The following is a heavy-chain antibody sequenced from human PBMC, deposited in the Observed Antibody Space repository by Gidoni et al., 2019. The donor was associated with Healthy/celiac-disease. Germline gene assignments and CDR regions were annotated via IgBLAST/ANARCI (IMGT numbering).Heavy chain of an antibody. D-gene: IGHD3-22*01. CDR1: GGSISSGGSY. CDR3: ARERLGITMIVVAPDAFDI. CDR2: IYYSGST. V-gene: IGHV4-31*03. J-gene: IGHJ3*02. Sequence: QVQLQESGPGMVKPSQTLSLTCTVSGGSISSGGSYWSWIRQHPGKGLEWIGYIYYSGSTYYNPSLKSRVTRSVDTSKNQFSLKLSSVTAADTAVYYCARERLGITMIVVAPDAFDIWGQGTMVTVSS.